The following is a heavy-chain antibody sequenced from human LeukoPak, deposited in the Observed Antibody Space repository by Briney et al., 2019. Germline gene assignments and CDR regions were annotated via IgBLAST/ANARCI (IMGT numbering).Heavy chain of an antibody. J-gene: IGHJ3*02. CDR1: GGSFSGYY. CDR3: ARFKRKDAFDI. D-gene: IGHD1-14*01. V-gene: IGHV4-34*01. CDR2: INHSGST. Sequence: PSETLSLTCAVYGGSFSGYYWSWIRQPPGKGLEWIGEINHSGSTNYNPSLKSRVTISVDTSKSQFSLKLSSVTAADTAVYYCARFKRKDAFDIWGQGTMVTVSS.